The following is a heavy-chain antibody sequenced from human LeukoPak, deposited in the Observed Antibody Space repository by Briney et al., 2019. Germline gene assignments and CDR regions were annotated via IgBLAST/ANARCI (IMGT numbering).Heavy chain of an antibody. CDR2: IYYSGST. J-gene: IGHJ4*02. CDR3: ARVRSSSWYPRPFLDY. V-gene: IGHV4-59*01. D-gene: IGHD6-13*01. CDR1: GGSFSSYY. Sequence: SETLSPTCAVYGGSFSSYYWSWIRQPPGKGLEWIGYIYYSGSTNYNPSLKSRVTISVDTSKNQFSLKLSSVTAADTAVYYCARVRSSSWYPRPFLDYWGQGTLVTVSS.